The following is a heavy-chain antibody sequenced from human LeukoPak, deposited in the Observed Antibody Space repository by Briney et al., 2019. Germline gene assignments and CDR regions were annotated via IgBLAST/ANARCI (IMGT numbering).Heavy chain of an antibody. Sequence: ASVKVSCKASGYTFTTYDMTWVRQATGQGLEWMGWMNPGSGDTAYAQTLQGRVTMTTDTSTSTAYMELRSLRSDDTAVYYCARAGVGAHKGAFDYWGQGTLVAVSS. V-gene: IGHV1-8*01. CDR3: ARAGVGAHKGAFDY. CDR2: MNPGSGDT. J-gene: IGHJ4*02. D-gene: IGHD1-26*01. CDR1: GYTFTTYD.